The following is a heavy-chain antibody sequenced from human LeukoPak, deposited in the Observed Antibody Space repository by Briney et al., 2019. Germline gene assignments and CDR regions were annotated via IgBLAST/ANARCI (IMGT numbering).Heavy chain of an antibody. CDR2: FDPEDGET. CDR1: GYTLTELS. Sequence: GASVKVSCKVSGYTLTELSMHWVRQAPGKGLEWMGGFDPEDGETIYAQKFQGRVTITADESTSTAYMELSSLRSEDTAVYYCARGNDFWSGFDYWGQGTLVTVSS. CDR3: ARGNDFWSGFDY. J-gene: IGHJ4*02. V-gene: IGHV1-24*01. D-gene: IGHD3-3*01.